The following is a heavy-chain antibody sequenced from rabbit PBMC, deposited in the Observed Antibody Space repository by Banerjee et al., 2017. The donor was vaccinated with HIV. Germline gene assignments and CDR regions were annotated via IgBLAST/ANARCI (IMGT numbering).Heavy chain of an antibody. Sequence: QEQLEESGGDLVKPEGSLTLTCKASGFTVNNYAMSWVRQAPGKGLEWIACIWNGDGSTYYATWAKGRFTISKTSSTTVTLQMTSLTAADTATYFCVRDSGGGNYDFWGPGTLVTVS. CDR2: IWNGDGST. CDR3: VRDSGGGNYDF. J-gene: IGHJ4*02. V-gene: IGHV1S45*01. CDR1: GFTVNNYA. D-gene: IGHD1-1*01.